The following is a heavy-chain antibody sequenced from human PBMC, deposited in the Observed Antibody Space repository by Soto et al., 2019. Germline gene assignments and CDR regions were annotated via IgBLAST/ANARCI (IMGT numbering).Heavy chain of an antibody. CDR3: ARWGCSLSNCNFNQRSFDL. D-gene: IGHD1-7*01. CDR1: GFIFNEYG. Sequence: GGSLRLSCAASGFIFNEYGMHWVRQAPGRGLEWVAVIWYDGSNKYYADSVKGRFTFSRDNSKNTMSLQMNSLRVEDTAIYYCARWGCSLSNCNFNQRSFDLCGQGTLVTVSS. J-gene: IGHJ4*02. CDR2: IWYDGSNK. V-gene: IGHV3-33*01.